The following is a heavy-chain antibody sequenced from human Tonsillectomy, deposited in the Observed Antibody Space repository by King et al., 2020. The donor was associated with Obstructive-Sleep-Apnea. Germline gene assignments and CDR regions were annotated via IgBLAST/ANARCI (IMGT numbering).Heavy chain of an antibody. CDR1: GFSFSDYA. J-gene: IGHJ6*02. CDR3: ARESGYEGRGIGMDV. CDR2: ISFDGSNK. Sequence: VQLVESGGGVVQPGRSLRLSCAASGFSFSDYAMHWVRQAPGQGLAWVALISFDGSNKYYADSVRGRFTITRDNSKNTLYLQMNSLRTKDTAVYFCARESGYEGRGIGMDVWGQGTTVTVSS. V-gene: IGHV3-30*01. D-gene: IGHD3-3*01.